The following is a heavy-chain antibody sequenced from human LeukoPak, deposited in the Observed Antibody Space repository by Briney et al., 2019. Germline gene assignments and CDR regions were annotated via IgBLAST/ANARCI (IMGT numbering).Heavy chain of an antibody. CDR2: IYFSGGT. CDR3: ARQPRQQYLAPYYYYYYMDV. J-gene: IGHJ6*03. Sequence: PGGSLRLSCAASGFTVSSNYMSWVRQPPGKGLEWIGSIYFSGGTCYNPSLKSRVTISVDTSKNQFSLKLRSVTAADTATYYCARQPRQQYLAPYYYYYYMDVWGKGTTVTVSS. V-gene: IGHV4-39*01. CDR1: GFTVSSNY. D-gene: IGHD2/OR15-2a*01.